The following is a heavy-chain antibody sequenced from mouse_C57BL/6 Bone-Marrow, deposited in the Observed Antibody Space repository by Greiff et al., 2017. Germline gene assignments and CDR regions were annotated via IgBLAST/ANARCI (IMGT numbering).Heavy chain of an antibody. Sequence: VQLQQSGAELVRPGTSVKMSCKASGYTFTNYWIGWAKQRPGHGLEWIGDIYPGGGYPNYNEKFKGKATLTADKSSSTAYMQFSSLTSEDSAIYYCAINILYAMDYWGQGTSVTVSS. CDR1: GYTFTNYW. CDR3: AINILYAMDY. CDR2: IYPGGGYP. V-gene: IGHV1-63*01. J-gene: IGHJ4*01.